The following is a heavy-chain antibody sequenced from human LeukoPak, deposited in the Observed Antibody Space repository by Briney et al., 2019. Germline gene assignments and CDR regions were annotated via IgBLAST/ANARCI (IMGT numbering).Heavy chain of an antibody. CDR1: GGSISDYY. Sequence: SETLSLTCTLSGGSISDYYWSWIRQPPGKGLEWIGYIYYSGSTNYNPSLKSRVTISVDTSKNQFSLKLTSVTAADTAVYYCARDIKGYGMDVWGQGTTVTVSS. CDR3: ARDIKGYGMDV. V-gene: IGHV4-59*01. J-gene: IGHJ6*02. CDR2: IYYSGST.